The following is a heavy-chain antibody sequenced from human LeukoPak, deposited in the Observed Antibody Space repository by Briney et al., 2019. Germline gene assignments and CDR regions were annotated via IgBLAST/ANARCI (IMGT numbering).Heavy chain of an antibody. CDR1: GYTFTGYY. J-gene: IGHJ6*02. CDR3: AKRTVTTPYYYYGMDV. D-gene: IGHD4-17*01. CDR2: INPNSGGT. Sequence: GASVKVSCKASGYTFTGYYMHWVRQAPGQGLEWMGWINPNSGGTNYAQKFQGWVTMTRDTSISTAYMELSRLRSDDTAVYYCAKRTVTTPYYYYGMDVWGQGTTVTVSS. V-gene: IGHV1-2*04.